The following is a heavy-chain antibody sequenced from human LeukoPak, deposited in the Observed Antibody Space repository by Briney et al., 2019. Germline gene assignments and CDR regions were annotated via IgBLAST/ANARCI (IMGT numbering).Heavy chain of an antibody. J-gene: IGHJ4*02. D-gene: IGHD3-10*01. V-gene: IGHV3-43*01. CDR3: AKGPTIGPYYFSGSYSEPNARFDG. Sequence: GGSLRLSCAASGLIFNNYTMHWVRQAPGKGLEWVAIISWGGAVTKYADSVRGRFTVSRDNCKNSLYLQMHSLATEDTALYYCAKGPTIGPYYFSGSYSEPNARFDGWGQGTLVTVSS. CDR2: ISWGGAVT. CDR1: GLIFNNYT.